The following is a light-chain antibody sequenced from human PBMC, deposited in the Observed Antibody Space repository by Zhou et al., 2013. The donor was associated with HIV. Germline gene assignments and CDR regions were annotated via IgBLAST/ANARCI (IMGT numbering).Light chain of an antibody. Sequence: EIVLTQSPGTLSLSPGERATLSCRASQTISANYVAWYQQKPGQAPRLLVYGASTRATGIPDRFTGSGSGTDFTLTFTTLGPEDFAVYYCQQYANSPPTFGQGTQVE. CDR1: QTISANY. V-gene: IGKV3-20*01. J-gene: IGKJ2*01. CDR2: GAS. CDR3: QQYANSPPT.